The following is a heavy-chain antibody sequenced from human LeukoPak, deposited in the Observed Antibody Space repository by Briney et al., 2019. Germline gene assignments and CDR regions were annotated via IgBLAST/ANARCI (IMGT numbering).Heavy chain of an antibody. CDR1: GYTFTSYV. CDR3: ARAFYIAAAEDY. D-gene: IGHD6-13*01. J-gene: IGHJ4*02. CDR2: ISAYNGNT. V-gene: IGHV1-18*04. Sequence: ASLKVSCIASGYTFTSYVISWVRQAPGQGLEWMGCISAYNGNTNYAQTLQGRVTMTTDTSTSTAYMELRSLRSDDTAVYYCARAFYIAAAEDYWGQGTLVTVSS.